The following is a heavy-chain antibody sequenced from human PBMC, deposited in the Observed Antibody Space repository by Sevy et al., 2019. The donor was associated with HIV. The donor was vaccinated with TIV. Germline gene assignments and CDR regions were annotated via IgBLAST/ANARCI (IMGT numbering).Heavy chain of an antibody. CDR2: IYYSGST. D-gene: IGHD3-3*01. V-gene: IGHV4-39*01. J-gene: IGHJ4*02. CDR1: GGSISSSSYY. Sequence: SETLSLTCTVSGGSISSSSYYWGWIRQPPGKGLEWIGSIYYSGSTYYNPSLKSRVTISVDTSTNQFSLKLSSVTAADTAVYYCARHGPSPYDFWSGAGGSFDYWGQGTLVTVSS. CDR3: ARHGPSPYDFWSGAGGSFDY.